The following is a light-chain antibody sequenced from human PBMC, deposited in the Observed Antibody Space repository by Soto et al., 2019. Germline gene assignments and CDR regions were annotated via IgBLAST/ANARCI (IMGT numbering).Light chain of an antibody. Sequence: DIQMTHSPSSLSASVGDRVTITCRASQSISSYLNWYQQKPGKAPKLLIYAASSLQSGVPSRFSGSESGTDFTLTISSLQPEDFATYYCQQSYSSPRTFGQGTKVEIK. CDR2: AAS. CDR1: QSISSY. J-gene: IGKJ1*01. CDR3: QQSYSSPRT. V-gene: IGKV1-39*01.